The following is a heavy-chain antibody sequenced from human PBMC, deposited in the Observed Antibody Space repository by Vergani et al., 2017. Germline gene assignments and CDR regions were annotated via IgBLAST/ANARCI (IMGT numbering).Heavy chain of an antibody. J-gene: IGHJ5*02. CDR2: TWYDGNNK. V-gene: IGHV3-33*06. Sequence: QVQLVESGGGVVQPGRSLRLSCAASGFTFNQYGMHWVRQAPGKGLEWVAVTWYDGNNKQYADSVKGRFTISRDNSKSTMYLQMNSLRDEDTAIYYCTKAERYCTANRCYDEWFDAWGGGTVVAVSP. D-gene: IGHD2-8*02. CDR1: GFTFNQYG. CDR3: TKAERYCTANRCYDEWFDA.